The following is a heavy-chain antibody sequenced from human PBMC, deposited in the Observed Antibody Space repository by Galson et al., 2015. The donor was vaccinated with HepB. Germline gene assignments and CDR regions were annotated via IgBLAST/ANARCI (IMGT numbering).Heavy chain of an antibody. Sequence: SLRLSCAASGFTFSTYGMNWVRQAPGKGPVWLSPINFDGSSTTYVDSVKGRFTVSRDNAKNTLYLQMNSLRAEDTAVYYCVSDVIQGRNYWGQGTLVTVSS. CDR1: GFTFSTYG. V-gene: IGHV3-74*01. D-gene: IGHD5-18*01. J-gene: IGHJ4*02. CDR3: VSDVIQGRNY. CDR2: INFDGSST.